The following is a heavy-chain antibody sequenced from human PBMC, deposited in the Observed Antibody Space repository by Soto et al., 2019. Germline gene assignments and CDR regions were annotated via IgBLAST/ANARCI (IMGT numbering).Heavy chain of an antibody. CDR3: ARGPTALYSYGFRYYGMDV. V-gene: IGHV1-2*04. J-gene: IGHJ6*02. D-gene: IGHD5-18*01. CDR1: GYTFTGYY. Sequence: ASVKVSCKASGYTFTGYYMHWVRQAPGQGLEWMGWINPNSGGTNYAQKFQGWVTMTRDTSISTAYMELSRLRSDDTAVYYCARGPTALYSYGFRYYGMDVWGQGTTVTVSS. CDR2: INPNSGGT.